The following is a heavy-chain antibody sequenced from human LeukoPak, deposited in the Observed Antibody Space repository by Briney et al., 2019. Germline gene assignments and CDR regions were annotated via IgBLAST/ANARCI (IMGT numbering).Heavy chain of an antibody. J-gene: IGHJ4*02. CDR3: AKNPVEMATITVIDY. CDR2: ISYDGSNK. Sequence: GSLRLSCAASGFTFRDYYMSWIRQAPGKGLEWVAVISYDGSNKYYADSVKGRFTISRDNSKNTLYLQMNSLRAEDTAVYYCAKNPVEMATITVIDYWGQGTLVTVSS. V-gene: IGHV3-30*18. CDR1: GFTFRDYY. D-gene: IGHD5-24*01.